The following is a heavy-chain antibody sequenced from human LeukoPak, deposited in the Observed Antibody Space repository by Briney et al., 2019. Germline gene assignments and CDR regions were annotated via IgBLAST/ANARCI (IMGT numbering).Heavy chain of an antibody. V-gene: IGHV3-7*01. CDR1: GITFGDYW. D-gene: IGHD1-26*01. J-gene: IGHJ4*02. CDR2: ISPDGSES. CDR3: ANRVGATNY. Sequence: GGSLRLSCAVSGITFGDYWMSWVRQAPGGAPEWVANISPDGSESHYVDSVKGRFTISRDNAKSSLYLQMSSLRGEDTAVYYCANRVGATNYWGQGTLVTVSS.